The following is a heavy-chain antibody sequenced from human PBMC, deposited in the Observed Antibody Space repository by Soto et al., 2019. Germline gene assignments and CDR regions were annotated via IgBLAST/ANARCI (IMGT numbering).Heavy chain of an antibody. CDR1: GGSISSGGYY. D-gene: IGHD3-22*01. CDR2: IYYSGST. J-gene: IGHJ4*02. CDR3: ASGGGHYYDSSGYFDY. V-gene: IGHV4-31*03. Sequence: QVQLQESGPGLVKPSQTLSLTCTVSGGSISSGGYYWSWIRQHPGKGLEWIGYIYYSGSTYYNPSLKSRVTMSVDTSKNQFSLRLSSVTAADTAVYYCASGGGHYYDSSGYFDYWGQGTLVTVSS.